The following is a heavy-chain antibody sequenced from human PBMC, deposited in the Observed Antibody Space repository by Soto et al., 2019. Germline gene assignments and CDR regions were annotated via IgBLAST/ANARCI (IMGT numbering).Heavy chain of an antibody. CDR3: AKDTREGTWRWLQGH. V-gene: IGHV3-23*01. D-gene: IGHD5-12*01. Sequence: EVQLLESGGGLVQPGGSLRLSCAASGFPFSSYAMSWVRQAPGKGLEWVSAISGSGGSTYYADSVKGRFTISRDNSKNTLYLQMNSLRAEDTAVYYCAKDTREGTWRWLQGHWGQGTLVTVSS. J-gene: IGHJ4*02. CDR1: GFPFSSYA. CDR2: ISGSGGST.